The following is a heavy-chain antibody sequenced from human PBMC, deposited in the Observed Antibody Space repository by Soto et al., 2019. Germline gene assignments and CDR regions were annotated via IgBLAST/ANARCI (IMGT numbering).Heavy chain of an antibody. J-gene: IGHJ6*02. Sequence: GASVKVSCKASGYTFTNYGITWVRQAPGQGLEYMAWMNPNSGATRNAQKFQGRVTMTRDTSISTAYMELSSLTSDDTAIYYCVRSCRAGGSVPIGPWGQGTTVTVSS. D-gene: IGHD6-19*01. CDR2: MNPNSGAT. CDR3: VRSCRAGGSVPIGP. V-gene: IGHV1-2*02. CDR1: GYTFTNYG.